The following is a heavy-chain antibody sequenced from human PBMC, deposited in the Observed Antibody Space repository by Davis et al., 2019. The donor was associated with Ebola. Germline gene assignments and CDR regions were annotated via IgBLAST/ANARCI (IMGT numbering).Heavy chain of an antibody. J-gene: IGHJ3*02. CDR3: ARGDWSRSDAFDI. D-gene: IGHD3-9*01. V-gene: IGHV4-34*01. CDR1: GGSFSGYY. Sequence: ESLKISCAVYGGSFSGYYWSWIRQPPGKGLEWIGEINHSGSTNYNPSLKSRVTISVDTSKNQFSLKLSSVTAADTAVYYCARGDWSRSDAFDIWGQGTMVTVSS. CDR2: INHSGST.